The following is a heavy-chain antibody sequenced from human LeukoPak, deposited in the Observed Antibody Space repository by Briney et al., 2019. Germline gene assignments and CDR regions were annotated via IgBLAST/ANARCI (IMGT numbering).Heavy chain of an antibody. CDR1: GFTFSTYW. CDR2: IKEDGSQK. J-gene: IGHJ4*02. D-gene: IGHD2-2*01. CDR3: ARALPAAYGEYYFDY. Sequence: GGSLRLSCAASGFTFSTYWMTWARQAPGKGLEWVANIKEDGSQKYYVDSVKGRFTISRDNAKNSLYLQMNSLRAEDTAVYYCARALPAAYGEYYFDYWGQGTLVTVSS. V-gene: IGHV3-7*01.